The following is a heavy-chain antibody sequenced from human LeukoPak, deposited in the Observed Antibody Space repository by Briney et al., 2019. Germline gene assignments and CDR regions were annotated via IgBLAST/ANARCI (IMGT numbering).Heavy chain of an antibody. CDR3: AKDRTITTMIAVVVGGFDF. CDR1: GFTFSSYA. CDR2: ISGSGGST. V-gene: IGHV3-23*01. D-gene: IGHD3-22*01. J-gene: IGHJ4*02. Sequence: GGSLRLSCAASGFTFSSYAMSWVRQAPGKGLEWVSAISGSGGSTYYADSVKGRFTISRDNSKNTQYLQMNSLRAEDTAVYYCAKDRTITTMIAVVVGGFDFWGQGTLVTVSS.